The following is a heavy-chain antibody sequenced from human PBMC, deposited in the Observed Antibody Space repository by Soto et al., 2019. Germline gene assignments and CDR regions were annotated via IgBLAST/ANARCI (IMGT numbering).Heavy chain of an antibody. D-gene: IGHD6-19*01. J-gene: IGHJ4*02. V-gene: IGHV4-39*01. Sequence: QLQLQESGPGLVKPSETLSLTCTVSGGSISSSSYYWGWIRQPPGKGLEWIGNIYYSGSTYYNPSLKSRVTISVDTSKNQFSLKLSSVTAADTAVYYCARVGVRQWYLDYWGQGTLVTVSS. CDR2: IYYSGST. CDR3: ARVGVRQWYLDY. CDR1: GGSISSSSYY.